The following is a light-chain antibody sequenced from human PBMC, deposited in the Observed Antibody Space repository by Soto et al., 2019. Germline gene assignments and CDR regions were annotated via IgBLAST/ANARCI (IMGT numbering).Light chain of an antibody. J-gene: IGKJ5*01. CDR3: QQSYSTLN. CDR1: QSISSY. V-gene: IGKV1-39*01. Sequence: DIQMTQSPSSLSASVVDRVTITFRASQSISSYLNWYQQKPGKAPKLLIYAASSLQSGVPSRFSGSGSGTDFTLTISSLQPEDFATYYCQQSYSTLNFGQGTRREIK. CDR2: AAS.